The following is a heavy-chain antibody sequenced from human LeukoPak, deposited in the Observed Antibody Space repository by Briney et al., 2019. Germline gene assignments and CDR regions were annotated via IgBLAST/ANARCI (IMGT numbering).Heavy chain of an antibody. D-gene: IGHD1-26*01. J-gene: IGHJ4*02. V-gene: IGHV4-38-2*02. CDR1: GCSISSGYY. CDR2: IYHSGST. Sequence: KASETLSLTCAVSGCSISSGYYWGWIRQPPGKGLEWIGSIYHSGSTYYNPSLKSRVTISVDTSKNQFSLKLSSVTAADTAVYYCARENSGSYKAAQWGQGTLVTVSS. CDR3: ARENSGSYKAAQ.